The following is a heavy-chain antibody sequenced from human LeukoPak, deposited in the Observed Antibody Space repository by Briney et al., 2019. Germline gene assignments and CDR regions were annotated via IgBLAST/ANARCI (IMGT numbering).Heavy chain of an antibody. Sequence: GGSLRLSCSASGFTFRSHAMHWVRQAPGEGLVWVSQLKGDGSEASYADSVKGRFTISRDNAKNTLYLQMSSLRAEDTAVYYCAKDLRGPRGIVVVPAAQNPKYYYYGMDVWGQGTTVTVSS. V-gene: IGHV3-74*01. CDR3: AKDLRGPRGIVVVPAAQNPKYYYYGMDV. CDR1: GFTFRSHA. D-gene: IGHD2-2*01. J-gene: IGHJ6*02. CDR2: LKGDGSEA.